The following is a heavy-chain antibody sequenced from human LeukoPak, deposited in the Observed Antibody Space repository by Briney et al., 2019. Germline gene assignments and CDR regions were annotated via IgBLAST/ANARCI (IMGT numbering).Heavy chain of an antibody. CDR3: ARVYVLLWFGDYNGMDV. CDR1: GFTFSSYE. J-gene: IGHJ6*02. Sequence: GGSLRLSCAASGFTFSSYEMNWVRQAQGKGLEWVSYISSSGSTIYYADSVKGRFTISRDNAKNSLYLQMNSLRAEDTAVYYCARVYVLLWFGDYNGMDVWGQGTTVTVSS. D-gene: IGHD3-10*01. V-gene: IGHV3-48*03. CDR2: ISSSGSTI.